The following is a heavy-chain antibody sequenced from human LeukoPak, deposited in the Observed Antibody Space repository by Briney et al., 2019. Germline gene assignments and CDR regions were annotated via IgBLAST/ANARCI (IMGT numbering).Heavy chain of an antibody. CDR2: IKSKTDGGTT. Sequence: GGSLRLSCAASGFTFSNAWMSWVRQAPGKGLEWVGRIKSKTDGGTTDYAAPVKGRFTISRDDSKNTLYLQMNSLKTEDTAVYYCTTERLLWFGESKSPFAYWGQEPLVTVSS. D-gene: IGHD3-10*01. V-gene: IGHV3-15*01. CDR3: TTERLLWFGESKSPFAY. CDR1: GFTFSNAW. J-gene: IGHJ4*02.